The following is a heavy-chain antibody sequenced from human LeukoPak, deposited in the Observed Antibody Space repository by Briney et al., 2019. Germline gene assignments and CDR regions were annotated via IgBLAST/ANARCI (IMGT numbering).Heavy chain of an antibody. CDR3: ARVPIIAAAGPLDY. CDR2: ISSDGTNK. J-gene: IGHJ4*02. D-gene: IGHD6-13*01. CDR1: RFISRNYG. V-gene: IGHV3-30*04. Sequence: GGSLRLSCAASRFISRNYGMHWVRQAPGKGLEWATFISSDGTNKDYADSVKGRFTISRDNSKNTLYLQMNSLRAEDTAVYYCARVPIIAAAGPLDYWGQGTLVTVSS.